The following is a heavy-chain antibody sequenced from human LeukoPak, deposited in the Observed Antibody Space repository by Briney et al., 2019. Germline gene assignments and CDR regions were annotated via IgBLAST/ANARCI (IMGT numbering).Heavy chain of an antibody. CDR2: ISGSGGST. Sequence: GRSLRLSCAASGFTFSSYAMSWVRQAPGKGLEWVSAISGSGGSTYYADSVKGRFTISRDNSKNTLYLQMNSLRAEDTAVYYCARDAFYDPWFDPWGQGTLVTVSS. D-gene: IGHD3-3*01. CDR1: GFTFSSYA. V-gene: IGHV3-23*01. CDR3: ARDAFYDPWFDP. J-gene: IGHJ5*02.